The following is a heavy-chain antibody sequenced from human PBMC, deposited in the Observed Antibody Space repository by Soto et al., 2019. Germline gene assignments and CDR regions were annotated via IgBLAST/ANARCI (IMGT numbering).Heavy chain of an antibody. V-gene: IGHV1-2*07. CDR3: ARDSPLTTGWFDP. CDR2: IDPNSGVT. Sequence: QVQLVQSGAEVKKPGASVRVYCKASGYTFTDYYLHWVRQAPGQGLEWMGWIDPNSGVTQYARKFQGRVTMTRDTSTSTAYMELSRLKSDDTAIYYCARDSPLTTGWFDPWGQGTLGTVSS. D-gene: IGHD4-17*01. J-gene: IGHJ5*02. CDR1: GYTFTDYY.